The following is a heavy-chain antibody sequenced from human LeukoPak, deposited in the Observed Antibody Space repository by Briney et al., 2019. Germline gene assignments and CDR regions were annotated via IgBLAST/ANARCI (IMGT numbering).Heavy chain of an antibody. J-gene: IGHJ4*02. CDR2: ISSSGSHI. CDR1: GFTFSTYT. CDR3: ARDPWGSGAY. V-gene: IGHV3-21*01. Sequence: GGSLRLSCAASGFTFSTYTINWVRQPPGKGLEWVSSISSSGSHIYYADSVKGRFSISSDNAKNSLYLQMKSLRAEDTAVYYCARDPWGSGAYWGQGTLVIVSS. D-gene: IGHD3-10*01.